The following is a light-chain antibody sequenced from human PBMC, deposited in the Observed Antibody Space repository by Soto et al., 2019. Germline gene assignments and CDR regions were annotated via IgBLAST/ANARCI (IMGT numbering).Light chain of an antibody. CDR2: GAS. V-gene: IGKV3-20*01. J-gene: IGKJ1*01. CDR3: QHYGSSGT. CDR1: QSVSSN. Sequence: EIVMPQYKASLSLSAGEIATLSCRASQSVSSNLAWYQQKPGQAPRLLIHGASNRATGIPDRFSGSGSGTDFTLTISRLETEDFAVYYCQHYGSSGTSGQGTKVDIK.